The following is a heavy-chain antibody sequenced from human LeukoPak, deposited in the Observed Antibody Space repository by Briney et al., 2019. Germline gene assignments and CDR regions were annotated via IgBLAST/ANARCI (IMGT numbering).Heavy chain of an antibody. D-gene: IGHD6-13*01. J-gene: IGHJ4*02. CDR2: INHSGST. V-gene: IGHV4-34*01. Sequence: SETLSLTCAVYGGSFSGYYWSWIRQPPGKGLEWIGEINHSGSTNYNPSLKSRVTISVDTSKNQSSLKLSSVTAADTAVYYCARYSSSWYRFIGSVKRAYFDYWGQGTLVTVSS. CDR3: ARYSSSWYRFIGSVKRAYFDY. CDR1: GGSFSGYY.